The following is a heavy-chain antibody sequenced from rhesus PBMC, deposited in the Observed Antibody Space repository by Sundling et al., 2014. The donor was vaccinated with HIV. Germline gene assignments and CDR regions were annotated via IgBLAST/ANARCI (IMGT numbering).Heavy chain of an antibody. V-gene: IGHV4S9*01. CDR1: GGSISDYYY. CDR2: IYGNGADT. CDR3: ARSYWTGAGYFDF. D-gene: IGHD3-3*01. J-gene: IGHJ1*01. Sequence: QVQLQESGPGLVKPSETLSLTCAVSGGSISDYYYWSWIRQPPGKGLDWIGNIYGNGADTSYNPSLKSRVAISKDTSKNQFFLNLSSVTAADTAVYYCARSYWTGAGYFDFWGQGALVTVSS.